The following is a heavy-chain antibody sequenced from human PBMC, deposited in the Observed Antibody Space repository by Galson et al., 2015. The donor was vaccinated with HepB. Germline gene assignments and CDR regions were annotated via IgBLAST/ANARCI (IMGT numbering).Heavy chain of an antibody. J-gene: IGHJ5*02. CDR1: GFTVSSNY. CDR3: ARGSPPEFDP. Sequence: SLRLSGADSGFTVSSNYMRWVGQAQGKGLEWVSVIYSGGSKYYADSVKGRFTISRHNSKNTLYLQMNSLRAEDTAVYYCARGSPPEFDPWGQGTLVTVSS. CDR2: IYSGGSK. V-gene: IGHV3-53*04.